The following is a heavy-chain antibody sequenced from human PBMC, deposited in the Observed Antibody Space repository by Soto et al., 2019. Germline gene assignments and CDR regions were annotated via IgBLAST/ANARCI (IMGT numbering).Heavy chain of an antibody. J-gene: IGHJ4*02. V-gene: IGHV3-72*01. CDR2: TRDKPNNYAA. CDR3: ARDTGGSYDY. Sequence: EGQLVQSGGGLVQPGGSLRLSCTASGFAFDDYYMDWVRQVPGKGLEWIGRTRDKPNNYAAEYVASVEGRFTISRDASNASMYLQMNTVKTDDTAFYYCARDTGGSYDYWGQGALVIVSS. D-gene: IGHD1-26*01. CDR1: GFAFDDYY.